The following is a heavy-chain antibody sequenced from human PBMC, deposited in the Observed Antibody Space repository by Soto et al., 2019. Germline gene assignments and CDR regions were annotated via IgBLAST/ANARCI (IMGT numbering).Heavy chain of an antibody. Sequence: ESGGGVVQPGRSLRLSCAASGFTFSSYGMHWVRQAPGKGLEWVAVISYDGSNKYYADSVKGRFTISRDNSKNTLYLQMNSLRAEDTAVYYCAKGFHYYDSSGLMLDYWGQGTLVTVSS. CDR1: GFTFSSYG. J-gene: IGHJ4*02. CDR3: AKGFHYYDSSGLMLDY. V-gene: IGHV3-30*18. CDR2: ISYDGSNK. D-gene: IGHD3-22*01.